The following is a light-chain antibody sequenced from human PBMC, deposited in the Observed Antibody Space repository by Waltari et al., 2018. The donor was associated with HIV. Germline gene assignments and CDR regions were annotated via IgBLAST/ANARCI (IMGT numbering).Light chain of an antibody. V-gene: IGLV1-51*01. Sequence: QSVLTQPPSVSAAPGQKVTISCSGSSSNIGTDYVSWYQHLPGAAPKLRIYDKDKRPSGIPDRFSGSKSGTSATLGITGLQTGDEADYYCGTWDTSLSGGVFGGGTKLTVL. CDR1: SSNIGTDY. J-gene: IGLJ3*02. CDR3: GTWDTSLSGGV. CDR2: DKD.